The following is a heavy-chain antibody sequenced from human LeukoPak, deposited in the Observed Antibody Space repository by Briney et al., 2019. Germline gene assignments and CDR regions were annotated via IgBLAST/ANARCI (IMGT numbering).Heavy chain of an antibody. CDR3: AREYCSGTSCRSDAFDI. Sequence: GGSLRLSCAASGFTVSNDYMSWVRQAPGKGLEWVSAIYGGGSTYYADSVKGRFTISRDNSKNTLYLQMNSLRAEDTAVYYCAREYCSGTSCRSDAFDIWGQGTMVTVSS. CDR2: IYGGGST. CDR1: GFTVSNDY. J-gene: IGHJ3*02. D-gene: IGHD2-2*01. V-gene: IGHV3-53*01.